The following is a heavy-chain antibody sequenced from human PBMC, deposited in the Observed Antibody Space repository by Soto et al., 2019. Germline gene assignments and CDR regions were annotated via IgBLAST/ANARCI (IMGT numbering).Heavy chain of an antibody. D-gene: IGHD5-18*01. V-gene: IGHV5-10-1*01. CDR1: GDSFTSYW. CDR3: ARRGAMAEYYYYGMDV. Sequence: PGESLSICCKVSGDSFTSYWIIWVLQMPGKGLEWMGRIDPSDSYTNYSPSFQGHVTISADKSISTAYLQWSSLKASDTAMYYCARRGAMAEYYYYGMDVWGQGTTVTVSS. J-gene: IGHJ6*01. CDR2: IDPSDSYT.